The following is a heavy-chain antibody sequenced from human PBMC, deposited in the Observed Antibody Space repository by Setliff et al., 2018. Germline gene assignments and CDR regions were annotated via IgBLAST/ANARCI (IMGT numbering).Heavy chain of an antibody. V-gene: IGHV3-30*02. J-gene: IGHJ1*01. CDR1: GFTFRGCA. Sequence: GGSLRLSCAASGFTFRGCAMHWVRQAPGKGLEWVAFIRHDESDIYYTNSVKGRFTVSRDNSKNTLYLQMNILRPEDTALYYCVRDSSADYYDNDYFKYWGQGALVTVSS. CDR2: IRHDESDI. CDR3: VRDSSADYYDNDYFKY. D-gene: IGHD2-21*02.